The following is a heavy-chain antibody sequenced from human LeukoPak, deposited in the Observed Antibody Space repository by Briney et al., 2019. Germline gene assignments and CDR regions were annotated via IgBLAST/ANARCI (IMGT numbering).Heavy chain of an antibody. CDR2: IKQDGSDK. D-gene: IGHD3-10*02. CDR1: GFIFSSYW. Sequence: GGSLRLSCVASGFIFSSYWMTWVRQAPGKGLEWVANIKQDGSDKYYVDSVKGRFTISRDNAKTSLYLQMNSLRAEDTAVYYCAELGITMIGGVWGKGTTVTISS. CDR3: AELGITMIGGV. V-gene: IGHV3-7*01. J-gene: IGHJ6*04.